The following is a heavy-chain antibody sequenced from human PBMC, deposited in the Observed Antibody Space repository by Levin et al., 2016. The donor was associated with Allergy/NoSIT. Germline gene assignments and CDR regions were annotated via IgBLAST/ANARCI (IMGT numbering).Heavy chain of an antibody. J-gene: IGHJ6*02. Sequence: VRQAPGKGLEFVSAVTGDGGTTFYADSVKGRFTISRDNSKNTLYLQMSCLRDEGTAVYYCVKEVLARTNGLDVWGQGTTVTVSS. D-gene: IGHD5-12*01. CDR2: VTGDGGTT. V-gene: IGHV3-64D*06. CDR3: VKEVLARTNGLDV.